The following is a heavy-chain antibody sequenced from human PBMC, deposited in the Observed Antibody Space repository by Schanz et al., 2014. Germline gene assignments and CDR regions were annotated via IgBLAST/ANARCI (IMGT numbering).Heavy chain of an antibody. D-gene: IGHD3-9*01. Sequence: QLVGSGGGLIQPGGSLRLSCAASGFTFSSYAMSWVRQAPGKGLEWVSALSGSGGSTYYADSVKGRFTISRDNSKNTLYLQMNSLRAEDTAVCYCAKQIHYDILTVTRNWGQGTLVTVSS. J-gene: IGHJ4*02. CDR2: LSGSGGST. CDR3: AKQIHYDILTVTRN. V-gene: IGHV3-23*04. CDR1: GFTFSSYA.